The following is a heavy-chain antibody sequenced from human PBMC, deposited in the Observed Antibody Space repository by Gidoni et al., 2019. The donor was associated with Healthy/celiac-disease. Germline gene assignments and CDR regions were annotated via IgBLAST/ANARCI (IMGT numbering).Heavy chain of an antibody. Sequence: EVQLVESGGGLVQPGGYLRLSCAASGFTVSSNYMSWVRQAPGKGLEWVSVIYSGGSTYYADSVKGRFTISRDNSKNTLYLQMNSLRAEDTAVYYCARHLINWNYDGDAFDIWGQGTMVTVSS. CDR2: IYSGGST. V-gene: IGHV3-66*02. CDR1: GFTVSSNY. J-gene: IGHJ3*02. D-gene: IGHD1-7*01. CDR3: ARHLINWNYDGDAFDI.